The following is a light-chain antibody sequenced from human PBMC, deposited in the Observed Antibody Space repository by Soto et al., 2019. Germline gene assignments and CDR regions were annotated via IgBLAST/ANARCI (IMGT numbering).Light chain of an antibody. Sequence: AIQLTQSPSSLSASVGDRVTITCRASQGISSALAWYQQKPGKSPNLLIYDVSSLESGVLSRFSGSGSGTDFTLTISSLQPEDFATYYCQQFNTYPALTFGGGTKVEIK. V-gene: IGKV1-13*02. CDR3: QQFNTYPALT. CDR1: QGISSA. J-gene: IGKJ4*01. CDR2: DVS.